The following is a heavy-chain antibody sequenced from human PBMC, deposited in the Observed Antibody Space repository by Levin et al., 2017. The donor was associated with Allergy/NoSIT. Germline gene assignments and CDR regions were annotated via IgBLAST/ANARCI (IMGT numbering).Heavy chain of an antibody. Sequence: SVKVSCRTSGGTYSKYAFSWVRQGPGQGLEWMGGIIPMFDKPNYAQPFRGRLTITADDSTPTAYMELSSLRPDDTAVYFCAAANVGATREGHVGRYYFDWWGQGTLVTVSS. V-gene: IGHV1-69*13. D-gene: IGHD1-26*01. CDR2: IIPMFDKP. CDR1: GGTYSKYA. J-gene: IGHJ4*02. CDR3: AAANVGATREGHVGRYYFDW.